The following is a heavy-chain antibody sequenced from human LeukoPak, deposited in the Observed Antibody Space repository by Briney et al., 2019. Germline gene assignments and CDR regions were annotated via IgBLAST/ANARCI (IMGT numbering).Heavy chain of an antibody. J-gene: IGHJ4*02. CDR3: TRDAGNFNDFDY. D-gene: IGHD5-24*01. V-gene: IGHV3-30*04. CDR1: QFPFSHFA. CDR2: VSSHGNDG. Sequence: GGSLRLSCEVSQFPFSHFAMHWVRQAPGKGLEWVAVVSSHGNDGYYADSVKGRFTISRDNSKNTLYLQIDSLRVEDTAIYYCTRDAGNFNDFDYWGQGTLATVSS.